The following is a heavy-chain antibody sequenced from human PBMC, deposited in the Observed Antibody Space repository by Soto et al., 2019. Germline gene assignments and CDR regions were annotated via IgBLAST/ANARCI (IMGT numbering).Heavy chain of an antibody. CDR2: IYYSGTT. J-gene: IGHJ5*02. CDR1: GGSIRSYY. V-gene: IGHV4-59*01. Sequence: QVQLQESGPGVVKPSETLSLTCTVSGGSIRSYYWSWIRQPPGKGLEWIGHIYYSGTTNYNPSLKSRITMSVDTSKNQFSLKLSSLTAADTAGDYRAGAGETGGNWFDPWGQGTLVTVSS. CDR3: AGAGETGGNWFDP.